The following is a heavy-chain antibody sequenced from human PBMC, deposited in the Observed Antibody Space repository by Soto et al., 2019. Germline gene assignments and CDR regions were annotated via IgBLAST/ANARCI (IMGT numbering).Heavy chain of an antibody. V-gene: IGHV1-18*01. J-gene: IGHJ6*02. CDR2: ISAYNGNT. CDR3: ARGAFCGGAPGCRDMDV. Sequence: QIQLVQSGGEVKKPGASVKVSCKSSGYKFISHSITWVRQAPGQGLEWMGRISAYNGNTNDAQKLKGRVTMTKDTSTNTAYMAIRSLRSDDTAVYYCARGAFCGGAPGCRDMDVGAQGTTVTVSS. CDR1: GYKFISHS. D-gene: IGHD2-21*01.